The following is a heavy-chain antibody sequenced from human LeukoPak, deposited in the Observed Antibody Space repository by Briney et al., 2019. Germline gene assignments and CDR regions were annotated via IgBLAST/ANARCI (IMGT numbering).Heavy chain of an antibody. V-gene: IGHV3-30-3*01. CDR2: ISYDGSNK. Sequence: GGSLRLSCAASGFTFSSYAMHWVRQAPGKGLEWVAVISYDGSNKYYADSVKGRFTISRDNSKNTLYLQMNSLRAEDTAVYYCASYRNDLGYCSSTSCSGGDYWGQGTLVTVSS. D-gene: IGHD2-2*01. J-gene: IGHJ4*02. CDR1: GFTFSSYA. CDR3: ASYRNDLGYCSSTSCSGGDY.